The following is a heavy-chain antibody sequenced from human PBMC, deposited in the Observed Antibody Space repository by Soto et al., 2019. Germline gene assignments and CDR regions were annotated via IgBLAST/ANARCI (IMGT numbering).Heavy chain of an antibody. Sequence: QVQLVQSGAEVKKPGSSVKVSCKASGGTFSSNAISWVRQAPGQGLEWMGGIIPIFGTANYAQKFQGRVTITADESTSTAYMELSSLRSENTAVYYCAIDDCIWGRGAQPLSGFVDPWGQGTLVTVSS. CDR1: GGTFSSNA. J-gene: IGHJ5*02. V-gene: IGHV1-69*12. CDR3: AIDDCIWGRGAQPLSGFVDP. CDR2: IIPIFGTA. D-gene: IGHD3-16*01.